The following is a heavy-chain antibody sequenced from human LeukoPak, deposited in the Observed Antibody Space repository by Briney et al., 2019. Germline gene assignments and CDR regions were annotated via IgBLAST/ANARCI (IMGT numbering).Heavy chain of an antibody. Sequence: SETLSLTCTVSGGSISSSSYFWGWIRQPPGKGLEWIASIYYSGSTYYNPSLKSRITISVDTSTNQFSLKLSSVTAADTAVYYCARLIGRFGSLYYFDSWGQATLVTVSS. CDR2: IYYSGST. CDR1: GGSISSSSYF. J-gene: IGHJ4*02. D-gene: IGHD3-10*01. V-gene: IGHV4-39*01. CDR3: ARLIGRFGSLYYFDS.